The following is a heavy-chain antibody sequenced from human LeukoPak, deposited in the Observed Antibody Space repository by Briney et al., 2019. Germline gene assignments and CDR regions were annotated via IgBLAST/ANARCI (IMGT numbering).Heavy chain of an antibody. CDR1: GYTFTGYY. V-gene: IGHV1-2*06. Sequence: ASVKVSCKASGYTFTGYYMHWVRQAPGQGFEWMGRINPNSGGTNYAQKFQGRVTMTRDTSISTAYMELSRLRSDDTAVYYCARVYDSSGYYSYWGQGTLVTVSS. J-gene: IGHJ4*02. CDR2: INPNSGGT. CDR3: ARVYDSSGYYSY. D-gene: IGHD3-22*01.